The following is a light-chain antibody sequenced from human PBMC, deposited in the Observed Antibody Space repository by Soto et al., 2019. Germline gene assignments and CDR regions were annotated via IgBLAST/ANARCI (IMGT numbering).Light chain of an antibody. CDR1: QSVSSSY. J-gene: IGKJ1*01. Sequence: EIVLTQSPGTLSLSPGERATLSCRASQSVSSSYLAWYQQKPGQAPRLLIYGASSRATGIPDRFSGSGSGTDFPLTISRLEPEDFEVYYCQQYGSSPTFGQGTKVEIK. CDR2: GAS. CDR3: QQYGSSPT. V-gene: IGKV3-20*01.